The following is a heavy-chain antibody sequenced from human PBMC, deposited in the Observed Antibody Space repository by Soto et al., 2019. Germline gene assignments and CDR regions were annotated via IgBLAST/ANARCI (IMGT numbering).Heavy chain of an antibody. J-gene: IGHJ4*02. D-gene: IGHD3-22*01. CDR3: ARDPAGGSGYYYPFDY. Sequence: GGSLRLSCAASGFTFSTFAMHWVRQAPGKGLDWVAVISYDGSNKYYADSVRGRFTISRDNSKNTLYLQMNSLRAEDTAVYYCARDPAGGSGYYYPFDYWGQGTLVTVSS. CDR2: ISYDGSNK. V-gene: IGHV3-30-3*01. CDR1: GFTFSTFA.